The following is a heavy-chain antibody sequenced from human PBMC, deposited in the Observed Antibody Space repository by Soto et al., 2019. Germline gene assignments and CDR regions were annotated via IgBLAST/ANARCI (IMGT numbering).Heavy chain of an antibody. CDR1: GGSIIRDGYY. CDR3: ARGMAEEQIFYYLDY. CDR2: INHSGST. V-gene: IGHV4-39*07. Sequence: SETLSLTCTVSGGSIIRDGYYWIRIRQPPGKGLDQIREINHSGSTNYNPSLTSRVTISVDTSKNQFYLKLRSVTAADTAVYYCARGMAEEQIFYYLDYWGQGALVTVSS. D-gene: IGHD3-9*01. J-gene: IGHJ4*02.